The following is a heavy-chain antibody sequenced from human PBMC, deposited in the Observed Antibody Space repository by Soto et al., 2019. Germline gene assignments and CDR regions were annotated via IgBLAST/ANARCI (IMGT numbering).Heavy chain of an antibody. V-gene: IGHV3-23*01. Sequence: EVHLLESGGGLVQPGGSLRLSCAASGFAFSTYAMTWVRQVPGKGLEWVSSIRGSDGSTYYADSVRGRFTISRDDSKRTLYLQMNSLRVEDTATYYCTKRGCTSSHCYSNCWGQGTLVTVSS. CDR2: IRGSDGST. CDR3: TKRGCTSSHCYSNC. CDR1: GFAFSTYA. J-gene: IGHJ4*02. D-gene: IGHD2-15*01.